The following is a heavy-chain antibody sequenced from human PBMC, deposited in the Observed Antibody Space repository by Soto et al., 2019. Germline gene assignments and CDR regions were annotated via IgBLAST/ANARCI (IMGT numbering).Heavy chain of an antibody. D-gene: IGHD1-26*01. Sequence: ASVKVSCKASGGTFSSYAISWVRQAPGQGLEWMGGIIPIFGTANYAQKFQGRVTITADESTSTAYMELSSLRSEDTAVYYCARDRPSRYSGPPTFDYWGQGTLVTVSS. CDR1: GGTFSSYA. V-gene: IGHV1-69*13. CDR3: ARDRPSRYSGPPTFDY. CDR2: IIPIFGTA. J-gene: IGHJ4*02.